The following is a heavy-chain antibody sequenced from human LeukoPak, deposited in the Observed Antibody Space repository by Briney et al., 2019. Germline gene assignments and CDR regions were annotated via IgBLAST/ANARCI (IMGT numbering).Heavy chain of an antibody. CDR1: GGSISSYY. D-gene: IGHD6-19*01. Sequence: PSETLSLTCTVSGGSISSYYWSWIRQPPGKGLEWIGYIYYSGSTNYNPSLKSRVTISVDMSKNQFSLKLGSVTAADTAVYYCARNTGKAVTFDYWGQGTLVTVSS. CDR2: IYYSGST. V-gene: IGHV4-59*01. J-gene: IGHJ4*02. CDR3: ARNTGKAVTFDY.